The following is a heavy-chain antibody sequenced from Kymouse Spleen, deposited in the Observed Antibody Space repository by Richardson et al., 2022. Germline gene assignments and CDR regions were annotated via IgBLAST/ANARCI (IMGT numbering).Heavy chain of an antibody. Sequence: QVQLQESGPGLVKPSETLSLTCTVSGGSISSYYWSWIRQPPGKGLEWIGYIYYSGSTNYNPSLKSRVTISVDTSKNQFSLKLSSVTAADTAVYYCARRVSSSWYDYWGQGTLVTVSS. CDR3: ARRVSSSWYDY. J-gene: IGHJ4*02. V-gene: IGHV4-59*01. D-gene: IGHD6-13*01. CDR2: IYYSGST. CDR1: GGSISSYY.